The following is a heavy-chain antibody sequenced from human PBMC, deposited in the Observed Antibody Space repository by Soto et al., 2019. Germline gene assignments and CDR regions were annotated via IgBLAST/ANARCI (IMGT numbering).Heavy chain of an antibody. D-gene: IGHD2-2*01. CDR2: IIPIPGTA. CDR1: GGTFGSYA. J-gene: IGHJ6*02. CDR3: ATSQGSSTTLEIYYYYYYGMDV. Sequence: QVQLVQSGAEVKKPGSSVKVSCKASGGTFGSYAISWVRQAPGQGLEWMGGIIPIPGTANYAQKFQGRVRIAADESTSTAYMELSSLRSEDTAVYYCATSQGSSTTLEIYYYYYYGMDVWSQGTTVTVSS. V-gene: IGHV1-69*01.